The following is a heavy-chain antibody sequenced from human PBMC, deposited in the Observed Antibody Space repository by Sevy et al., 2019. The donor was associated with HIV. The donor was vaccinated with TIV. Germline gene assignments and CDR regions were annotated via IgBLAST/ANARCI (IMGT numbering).Heavy chain of an antibody. Sequence: GGSLRLSCAASGFTCRTYSMNWVRQAPGKGLEWLSSISDDSRYIYYSDTVKSRFTISRANAKNFLFLQMNNLRVEDTAIYYCARDFTVFGVVSGIDYWGQGNLVTVSS. V-gene: IGHV3-21*04. D-gene: IGHD3-3*01. CDR1: GFTCRTYS. J-gene: IGHJ4*02. CDR3: ARDFTVFGVVSGIDY. CDR2: ISDDSRYI.